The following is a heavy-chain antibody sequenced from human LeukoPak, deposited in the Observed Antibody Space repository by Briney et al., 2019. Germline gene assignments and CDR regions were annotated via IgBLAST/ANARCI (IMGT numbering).Heavy chain of an antibody. J-gene: IGHJ4*02. D-gene: IGHD3-22*01. Sequence: ASVKVSCKASGYTFTSYGISWVRQAPGQGLEWMGWISAYNGNTNYAQKLQGRVTMTTDTSTSTAYMELRSLRSDDTAVYYCARGELGDSSGFSFFDYWGQGTLVTVSS. CDR3: ARGELGDSSGFSFFDY. CDR1: GYTFTSYG. V-gene: IGHV1-18*01. CDR2: ISAYNGNT.